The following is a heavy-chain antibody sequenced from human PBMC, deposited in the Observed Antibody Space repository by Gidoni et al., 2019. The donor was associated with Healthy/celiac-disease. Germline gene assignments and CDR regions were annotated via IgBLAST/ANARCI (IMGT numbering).Heavy chain of an antibody. V-gene: IGHV4-59*01. D-gene: IGHD4-17*01. CDR3: ARGPIEDYDYGDYPTCFDI. Sequence: QVQLQESGPGLVKPSETLSLTCTVSGGSISSYYWRWIRQPPGKGLEWIGYIYYSGSTNYNPSLKSRVTISVDTSKNQFSLKLSSVTAADTAVYYCARGPIEDYDYGDYPTCFDIWGQGTMVTVSS. CDR2: IYYSGST. J-gene: IGHJ3*02. CDR1: GGSISSYY.